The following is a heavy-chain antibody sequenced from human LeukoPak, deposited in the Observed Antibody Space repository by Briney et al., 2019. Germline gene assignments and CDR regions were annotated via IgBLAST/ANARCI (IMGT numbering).Heavy chain of an antibody. Sequence: SETLSLTCTVSGYSISSGYCWGWIRQPPGKGLEWIGSIYHSGNTYSNPSLESRVTISVDTSKNQFSLKLSSVTAADRAVYYCARAAGYSGSDRFDHWGRGTLVTVSS. CDR2: IYHSGNT. J-gene: IGHJ4*02. D-gene: IGHD5-12*01. V-gene: IGHV4-38-2*02. CDR1: GYSISSGYC. CDR3: ARAAGYSGSDRFDH.